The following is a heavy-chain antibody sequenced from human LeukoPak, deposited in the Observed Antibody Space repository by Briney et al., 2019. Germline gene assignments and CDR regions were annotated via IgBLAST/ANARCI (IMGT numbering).Heavy chain of an antibody. Sequence: SETLSLTCSVSGGSISSNNYYWGWIRQPPGKGLEWIGSIYYTGNTYYNPSLQSRVTLSRDTSKNQFSLRLRSVTAADTAVYYCARPIVVVPLRAFDIWGQGTMVTVSS. V-gene: IGHV4-39*07. J-gene: IGHJ3*02. D-gene: IGHD2-21*01. CDR1: GGSISSNNYY. CDR2: IYYTGNT. CDR3: ARPIVVVPLRAFDI.